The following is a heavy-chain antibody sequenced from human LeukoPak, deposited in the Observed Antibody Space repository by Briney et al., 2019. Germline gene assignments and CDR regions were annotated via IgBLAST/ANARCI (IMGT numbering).Heavy chain of an antibody. Sequence: GGSLRLSCAASGFTFSSYAMSWVRQAPGKGLEWVSAISGSGGSTYYADSVKGRFTISRDNSKNTLYLRMNSLRAEDTAVYYCAKASGVAIVAAGRVEYWGQGSLVTVSS. CDR2: ISGSGGST. D-gene: IGHD5-12*01. J-gene: IGHJ4*02. V-gene: IGHV3-23*01. CDR3: AKASGVAIVAAGRVEY. CDR1: GFTFSSYA.